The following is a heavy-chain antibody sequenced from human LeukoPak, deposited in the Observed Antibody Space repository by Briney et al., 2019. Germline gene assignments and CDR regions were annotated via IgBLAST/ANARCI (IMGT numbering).Heavy chain of an antibody. CDR1: GYTFTSYG. J-gene: IGHJ4*02. D-gene: IGHD3-9*01. V-gene: IGHV1-18*01. CDR2: ISAYNGNT. Sequence: ASVKVSCKAYGYTFTSYGISWVRQAPGQGLEWMGWISAYNGNTNYAQKLQGRVTMTTDTSTSTAYMELRSLRSDDTAVYYCAREAILTGYYLYYFDYWGQGTLVTVSS. CDR3: AREAILTGYYLYYFDY.